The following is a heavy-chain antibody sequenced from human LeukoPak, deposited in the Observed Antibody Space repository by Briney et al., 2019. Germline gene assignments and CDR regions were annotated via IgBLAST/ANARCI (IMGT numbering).Heavy chain of an antibody. D-gene: IGHD6-13*01. CDR1: GGSISSGDYY. CDR3: ARGIAAARDWRYYFDY. CDR2: IYYSGST. V-gene: IGHV4-30-4*01. J-gene: IGHJ4*02. Sequence: PSETLSLTCTVSGGSISSGDYYWSWIRQPPGKGLEWIGYIYYSGSTYYNPSLKSRVTISVGTSKNQFSLKLSSVTAADTAVYYCARGIAAARDWRYYFDYWGQGTLVTVSS.